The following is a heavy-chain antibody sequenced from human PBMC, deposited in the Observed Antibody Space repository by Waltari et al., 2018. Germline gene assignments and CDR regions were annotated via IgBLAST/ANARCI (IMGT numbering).Heavy chain of an antibody. CDR1: GFTFTDYH. J-gene: IGHJ4*02. Sequence: EVQLVQSGAEVKKPGTTVKISCKVSGFTFTDYHMHWVKQAPGKGLEWMGHVVPEDGDRKYAEEFRGRVIFSADTSTDTAYMELSSLSSEDTALYYCVTDFMVPPPVKRTFGYWGQGTLVTVSS. D-gene: IGHD4-17*01. CDR3: VTDFMVPPPVKRTFGY. V-gene: IGHV1-69-2*01. CDR2: VVPEDGDR.